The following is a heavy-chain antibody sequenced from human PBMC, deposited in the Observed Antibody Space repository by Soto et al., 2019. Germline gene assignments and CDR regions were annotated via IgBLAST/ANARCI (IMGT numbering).Heavy chain of an antibody. CDR2: IIPIFGTA. CDR1: GGTFSSYA. Sequence: SVKVSCKASGGTFSSYAISWVRQSPVQGLDWMGGIIPIFGTANYAQKFQGRVTITADESTSTAYMELSSLRSEDTAVYYCARDDSSGSYFYYYGMDVWGQGTTVTVSS. D-gene: IGHD3-10*01. CDR3: ARDDSSGSYFYYYGMDV. V-gene: IGHV1-69*13. J-gene: IGHJ6*02.